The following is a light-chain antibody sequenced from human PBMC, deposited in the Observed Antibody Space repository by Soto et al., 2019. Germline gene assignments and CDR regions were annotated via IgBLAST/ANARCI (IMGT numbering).Light chain of an antibody. CDR2: AAS. CDR3: QQSYSTLSIT. Sequence: DIQMTQSPSSLSASVGDRVTITCRASESISRHLNWYQQKPGKAPKLLIYAASSLQNGVPSRFSGGGSGTDFSLTISNLQPEDFATYYCQQSYSTLSITFGPGTRLEIK. V-gene: IGKV1-39*01. J-gene: IGKJ5*01. CDR1: ESISRH.